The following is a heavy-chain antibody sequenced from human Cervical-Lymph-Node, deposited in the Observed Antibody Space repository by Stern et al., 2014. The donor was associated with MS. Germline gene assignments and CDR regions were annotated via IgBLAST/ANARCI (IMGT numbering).Heavy chain of an antibody. Sequence: EGSGYSFTIYWNGWGRQMPWKGLEWLGIIYPGDSDARYSPSFQGQVTISADKSISTAYLQWSSLKASDTAMYYCARMYSSSSSFDYWGQGTLVTVSS. J-gene: IGHJ4*02. V-gene: IGHV5-51*01. CDR3: ARMYSSSSSFDY. CDR1: GYSFTIYW. D-gene: IGHD6-6*01. CDR2: IYPGDSDA.